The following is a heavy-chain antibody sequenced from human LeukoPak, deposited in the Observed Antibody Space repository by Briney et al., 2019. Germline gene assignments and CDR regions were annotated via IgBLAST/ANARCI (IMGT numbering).Heavy chain of an antibody. CDR1: GGSISSYY. V-gene: IGHV4-59*08. J-gene: IGHJ4*02. CDR3: ARLGSYYYDSSGYYYEGYFFDY. Sequence: ASETLSLTCTVSGGSISSYYWSWIRQPPGKGLEWIGYIYYSGSTNYNPSLKSRVTISVDTSKNQFSLKLSSVTAADTAVYYCARLGSYYYDSSGYYYEGYFFDYWGQGTLVTVSS. CDR2: IYYSGST. D-gene: IGHD3-22*01.